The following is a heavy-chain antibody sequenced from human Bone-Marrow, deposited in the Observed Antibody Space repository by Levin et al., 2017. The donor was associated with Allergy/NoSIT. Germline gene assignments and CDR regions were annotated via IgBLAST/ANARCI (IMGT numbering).Heavy chain of an antibody. CDR3: AKVFRADWLDP. Sequence: SETLSLTCTVSGDPINDHYWTWVRQPPGKGLEWIGHIFYVGTTKYNPSLGSRVTISLDPSTTQFSIPLTSVTAAVTAVYYCAKVFRADWLDPWGQGALVVVSS. CDR2: IFYVGTT. J-gene: IGHJ5*02. D-gene: IGHD3-10*01. V-gene: IGHV4-59*11. CDR1: GDPINDHY.